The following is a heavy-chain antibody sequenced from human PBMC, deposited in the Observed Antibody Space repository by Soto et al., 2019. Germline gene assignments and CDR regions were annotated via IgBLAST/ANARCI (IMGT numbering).Heavy chain of an antibody. CDR1: GYSFNSYY. CDR2: INPSGAST. J-gene: IGHJ3*02. V-gene: IGHV1-46*02. CDR3: ASDYNAYQRQHVFDI. Sequence: QVQLVQSGAEVKKPGASVKVACKASGYSFNSYYMHWVRQAPGQGPEWMGVINPSGASTSYAQKFQGRVTMTRDTSTSTVYMELSSLRSEDTALYYCASDYNAYQRQHVFDIWGRGTLVTVSS. D-gene: IGHD3-10*01.